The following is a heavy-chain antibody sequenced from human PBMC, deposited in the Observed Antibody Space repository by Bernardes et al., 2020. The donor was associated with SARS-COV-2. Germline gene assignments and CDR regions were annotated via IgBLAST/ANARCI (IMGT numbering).Heavy chain of an antibody. D-gene: IGHD2-2*01. J-gene: IGHJ5*02. Sequence: SETLSLTCTVSSDSISSYSWSWIRQPPGKGLEWIAYSHYSGSTNCSPSLKSRVTISLDTSKNRFSLKLSSVTAADTAVYYCAKVTCSSTGCSGGWFDPWGQGTLVTVSS. CDR2: SHYSGST. CDR1: SDSISSYS. V-gene: IGHV4-59*08. CDR3: AKVTCSSTGCSGGWFDP.